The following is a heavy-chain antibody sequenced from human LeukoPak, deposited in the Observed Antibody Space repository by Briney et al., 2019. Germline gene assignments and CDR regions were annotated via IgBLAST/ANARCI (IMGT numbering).Heavy chain of an antibody. V-gene: IGHV4-61*01. CDR1: GGSISSSSYY. J-gene: IGHJ4*02. CDR3: AREARGYNYGHSFDY. D-gene: IGHD5-18*01. CDR2: IYYRGGT. Sequence: PSETLSLTCTVSGGSISSSSYYWSWIRQPPGRGLEWIGYIYYRGGTNYNPSLKSRVTTSVDTAKNQFSLKLSSVTAADTAVYYCAREARGYNYGHSFDYWGQGTLVTVSS.